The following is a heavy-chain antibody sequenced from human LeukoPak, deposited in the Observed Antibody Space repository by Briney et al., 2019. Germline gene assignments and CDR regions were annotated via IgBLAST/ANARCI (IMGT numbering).Heavy chain of an antibody. J-gene: IGHJ4*02. CDR3: AKAGGSGYYFDY. V-gene: IGHV3-30*18. CDR1: GFTFSSFG. Sequence: GRSLKLSCAASGFTFSSFGMHWVRQAPGKGLEWMALISHDGLNKYYADSMKGRFTISRDNSKSTLYLQMNSLRAEDTAVYYCAKAGGSGYYFDYWGQGTLVTVSS. CDR2: ISHDGLNK. D-gene: IGHD3-22*01.